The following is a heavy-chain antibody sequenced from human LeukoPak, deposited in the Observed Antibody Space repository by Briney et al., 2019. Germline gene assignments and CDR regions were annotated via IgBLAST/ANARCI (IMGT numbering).Heavy chain of an antibody. CDR3: ARCKAGVVIGRPYSFDY. CDR2: IYPGDSDT. CDR1: GYSFTSYW. J-gene: IGHJ4*02. Sequence: GESLKISCKGSGYSFTSYWIGWVRQMPGKGLEWMGIIYPGDSDTRYSPSFQGQVTLSADKSISTAYLQWSSLKASDTAMYYCARCKAGVVIGRPYSFDYWGQRTLVTVSS. D-gene: IGHD3-3*01. V-gene: IGHV5-51*01.